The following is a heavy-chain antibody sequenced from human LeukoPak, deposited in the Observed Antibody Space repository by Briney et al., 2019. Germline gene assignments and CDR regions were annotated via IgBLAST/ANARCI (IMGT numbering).Heavy chain of an antibody. CDR1: GFTFSTHA. CDR3: AKDWGMGDQLLRIDY. V-gene: IGHV3-23*01. J-gene: IGHJ4*02. D-gene: IGHD2-2*01. CDR2: ISGSGVST. Sequence: GGSLRLSCTASGFTFSTHAMNWVRQAPGKGLEWVSGISGSGVSTYYADSVKGRFTISRDNSNNTLYLQMSSLGAEDTAVYYCAKDWGMGDQLLRIDYWGQGTLVTVSS.